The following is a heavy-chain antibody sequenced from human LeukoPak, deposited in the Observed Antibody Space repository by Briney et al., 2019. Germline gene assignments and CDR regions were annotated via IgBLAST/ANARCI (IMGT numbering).Heavy chain of an antibody. V-gene: IGHV1-69*04. CDR3: ARGYCSSTSCFDFDY. CDR1: RGTFTSYA. Sequence: GASVKVSCKASRGTFTSYAISWVRQAPGHGLEWMGRIIPILGIANYAQKLQGRVTITADKSTSTAYMELSSLRCEDTAVYYCARGYCSSTSCFDFDYWGQGTLVTVSS. D-gene: IGHD2-2*01. CDR2: IIPILGIA. J-gene: IGHJ4*02.